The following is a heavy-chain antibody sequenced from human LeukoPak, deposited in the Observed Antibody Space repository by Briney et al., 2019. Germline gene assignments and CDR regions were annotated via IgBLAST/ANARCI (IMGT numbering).Heavy chain of an antibody. CDR2: IYTSGST. V-gene: IGHV4-61*02. J-gene: IGHJ6*03. D-gene: IGHD6-6*01. CDR1: GGSISSGSYY. Sequence: SETLSLTCSVSGGSISSGSYYWNWIRQPAGKGLEWIGRIYTSGSTNYNPSLKSRVTISVDTSKNQFSLKLSSVTAADTAVYYCARNKYSSSTTRDYMDVWGKGTTVTVSS. CDR3: ARNKYSSSTTRDYMDV.